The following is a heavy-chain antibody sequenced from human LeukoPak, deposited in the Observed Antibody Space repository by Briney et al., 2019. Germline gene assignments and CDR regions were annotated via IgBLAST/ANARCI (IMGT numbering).Heavy chain of an antibody. CDR1: GGSISSHY. Sequence: SETLSLTCTVSGGSISSHYWSWIRQPPGKGLEWIGYIYYSGGTNYNPSLKSRVTISVDTSKNQFSLKLSSVTAADTAVYYCARGRSDVGYDFWSGYYPHLLLYYYYYMDVWGKGTTVTVSS. J-gene: IGHJ6*03. D-gene: IGHD3-3*01. CDR3: ARGRSDVGYDFWSGYYPHLLLYYYYYMDV. V-gene: IGHV4-59*11. CDR2: IYYSGGT.